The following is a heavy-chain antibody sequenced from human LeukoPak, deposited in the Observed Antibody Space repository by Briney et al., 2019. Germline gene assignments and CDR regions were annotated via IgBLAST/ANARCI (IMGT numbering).Heavy chain of an antibody. CDR2: ISGSDGST. CDR1: GFTFSSYA. CDR3: ARADYYDSSGYYNY. D-gene: IGHD3-22*01. Sequence: GGSLRLSCAASGFTFSSYAMSWVRQAPGKGLEWVSAISGSDGSTYYADSVKGRFTISRDNSKNTLYLQMNSLRAEDTAVYYCARADYYDSSGYYNYWGQGTLVTVSS. V-gene: IGHV3-23*01. J-gene: IGHJ4*02.